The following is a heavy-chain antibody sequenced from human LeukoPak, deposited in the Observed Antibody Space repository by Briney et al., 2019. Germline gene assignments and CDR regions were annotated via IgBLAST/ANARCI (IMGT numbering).Heavy chain of an antibody. CDR3: ARDSGNYDSSGYVYFDY. CDR1: GYSGTNYA. V-gene: IGHV1-18*01. J-gene: IGHJ4*02. Sequence: ASVKVSCQASGYSGTNYAMNWVRQAPGQGLEWMGWISAYNGNTNYAQKLQGRVTMTTETSTSTAYMELRSLRSDDTAVYYCARDSGNYDSSGYVYFDYWGQGTLVTVSS. CDR2: ISAYNGNT. D-gene: IGHD3-22*01.